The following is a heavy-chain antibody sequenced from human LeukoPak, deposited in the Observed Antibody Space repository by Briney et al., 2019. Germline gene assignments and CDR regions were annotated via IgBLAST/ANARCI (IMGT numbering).Heavy chain of an antibody. J-gene: IGHJ4*02. CDR2: IRAYNGNT. V-gene: IGHV1-18*01. D-gene: IGHD2-2*01. CDR3: ARGYCSSTSRYGFDY. Sequence: ASVKVSCKASGYTFTSYGISWVRQAPGQGLEWMGWIRAYNGNTDYAQKFQGRVTMTRDTSISTAYMELSRLRSDDTAVYYCARGYCSSTSRYGFDYWGQGTLVTVSS. CDR1: GYTFTSYG.